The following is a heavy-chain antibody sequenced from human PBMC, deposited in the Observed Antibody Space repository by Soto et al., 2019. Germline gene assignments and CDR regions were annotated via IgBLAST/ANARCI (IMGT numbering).Heavy chain of an antibody. D-gene: IGHD1-26*01. CDR3: XSXXGVGXIHGASFDI. CDR1: RFTFSNYG. Sequence: TLRLSCVASRFTFSNYGMHWVRQAPGKGLEWVAVIWYDGSKKYYVDSGKGRFTISRENSKNILYQQMNSMRAEDKARYYSXSXXGVGXIHGASFDISGQATMVTVS. V-gene: IGHV3-33*01. J-gene: IGHJ3*02. CDR2: IWYDGSKK.